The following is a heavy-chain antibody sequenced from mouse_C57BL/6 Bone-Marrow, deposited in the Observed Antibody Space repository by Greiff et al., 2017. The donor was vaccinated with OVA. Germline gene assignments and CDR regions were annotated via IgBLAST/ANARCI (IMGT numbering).Heavy chain of an antibody. J-gene: IGHJ4*01. CDR1: GYTFTNYW. Sequence: VQLQQSGPELVKPGASVKISCKASGYTFTNYWIGWAKQRPGHGLEWIGDIYPGGGYTNYNEKFKGKATLTADKSSSTAYMQFSSLTSEDSAIYYCAREGSSPLYAMDYWGQGTSVTVSS. CDR3: AREGSSPLYAMDY. V-gene: IGHV1-63*01. D-gene: IGHD1-1*01. CDR2: IYPGGGYT.